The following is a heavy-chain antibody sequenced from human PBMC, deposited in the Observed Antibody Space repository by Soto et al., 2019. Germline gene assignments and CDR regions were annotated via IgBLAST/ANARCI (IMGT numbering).Heavy chain of an antibody. J-gene: IGHJ4*02. CDR3: ARTNTYDGSGYYPGSLY. V-gene: IGHV4-39*01. CDR1: GGSISSSSYY. Sequence: QLQLQESGPGLVKPSETLSLTCTVSGGSISSSSYYWGWIRQPPGKGLEWIGSIYYSGNTYYNPSLKSRATISVDTSKNQFSLKLSSVTAADTAVYYCARTNTYDGSGYYPGSLYWGQGTLVTVSS. CDR2: IYYSGNT. D-gene: IGHD3-22*01.